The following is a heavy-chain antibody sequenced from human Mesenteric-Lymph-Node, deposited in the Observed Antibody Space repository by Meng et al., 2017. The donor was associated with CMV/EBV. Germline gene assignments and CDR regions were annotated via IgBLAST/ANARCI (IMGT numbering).Heavy chain of an antibody. CDR1: GFTFSDYY. Sequence: GESLKISCAASGFTFSDYYMSWIRQAPGKGLEWVSYISSSGSSIYYADSVKGRFTISRDNAKNTLYLQMNSLRAEDTAVYYCTRDNDFWSGYYSAYYYGMDVWGQGTTVTVSS. D-gene: IGHD3-3*01. CDR2: ISSSGSSI. CDR3: TRDNDFWSGYYSAYYYGMDV. J-gene: IGHJ6*02. V-gene: IGHV3-11*04.